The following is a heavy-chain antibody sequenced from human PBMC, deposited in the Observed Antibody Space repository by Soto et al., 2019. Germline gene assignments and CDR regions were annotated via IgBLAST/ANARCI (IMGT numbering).Heavy chain of an antibody. CDR1: GGSFSGYY. J-gene: IGHJ6*02. CDR3: ERDGGMEYDFWSGYYNEDYYYYYGMDV. CDR2: INHSGST. Sequence: SETLSLTCAVYGGSFSGYYWSWIRQPPGKGLEWIGEINHSGSTNYNPSLKSRVTISVDTSKNQFSLKLSSVTAADTAVYYCERDGGMEYDFWSGYYNEDYYYYYGMDVWGQGTTVTVSS. V-gene: IGHV4-34*01. D-gene: IGHD3-3*01.